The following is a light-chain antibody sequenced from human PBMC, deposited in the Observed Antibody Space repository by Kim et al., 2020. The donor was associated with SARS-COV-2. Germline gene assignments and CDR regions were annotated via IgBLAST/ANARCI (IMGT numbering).Light chain of an antibody. V-gene: IGKV4-1*01. CDR3: QQYFSIPFT. J-gene: IGKJ4*01. CDR1: QSVLYSSDNKNY. CDR2: WAS. Sequence: DIVMTQSPDSLAVSLGERATINCKSSQSVLYSSDNKNYLAWYQQRPRQPPKLLIYWASTRQFGVPDRFSGSGSGTDFTLTISSLQAEDVAVYYCQQYFSIPFTFGGGTKVDI.